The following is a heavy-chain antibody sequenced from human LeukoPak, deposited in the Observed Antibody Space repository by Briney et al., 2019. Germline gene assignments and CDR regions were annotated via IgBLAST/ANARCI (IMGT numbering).Heavy chain of an antibody. CDR1: VGSISSGGYS. CDR2: IYHSGST. CDR3: ASGAGYSNWFDL. D-gene: IGHD3-9*01. V-gene: IGHV4-30-2*01. J-gene: IGHJ5*02. Sequence: NPSETLSLTCAVSVGSISSGGYSWSWIRQPPGKGLEWIGYIYHSGSTYYNPSLKSRVTISVDRSKNQFSLKLSSVTAADTAVYYCASGAGYSNWFDLWGQGTLVTVSS.